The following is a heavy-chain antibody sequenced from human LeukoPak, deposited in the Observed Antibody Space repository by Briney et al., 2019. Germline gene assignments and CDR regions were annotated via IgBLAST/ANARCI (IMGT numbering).Heavy chain of an antibody. CDR2: IYYSGST. J-gene: IGHJ5*02. Sequence: PSETLSLTCTVSGGSISSGGYYWSWIRQLPGKGLEWIGYIYYSGSTYYNPSLKSRVTISVDTSKNQFSLKLSSVTAADTAVYYCARDRSHNWFDPWGQGTLVTVSS. CDR3: ARDRSHNWFDP. V-gene: IGHV4-31*03. CDR1: GGSISSGGYY.